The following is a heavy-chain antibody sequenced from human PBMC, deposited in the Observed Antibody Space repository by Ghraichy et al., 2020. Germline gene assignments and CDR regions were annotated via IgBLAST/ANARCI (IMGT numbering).Heavy chain of an antibody. Sequence: LSLTCAASGFTFSSCAMGWVRQAPGKGLEWVSGISRSGGSAYYADSVKGRLTISRDNSKNTLYLQMNSLRVEDTAVYYCAKYIRGDFLGDYWGQGTLVTVSS. CDR3: AKYIRGDFLGDY. CDR2: ISRSGGSA. V-gene: IGHV3-23*01. J-gene: IGHJ4*02. CDR1: GFTFSSCA. D-gene: IGHD2-21*02.